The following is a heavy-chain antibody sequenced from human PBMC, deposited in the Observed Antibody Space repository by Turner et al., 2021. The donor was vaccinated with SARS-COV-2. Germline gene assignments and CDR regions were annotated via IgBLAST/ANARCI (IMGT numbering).Heavy chain of an antibody. CDR1: GYTLIELS. V-gene: IGHV1-24*01. J-gene: IGHJ4*02. D-gene: IGHD2-21*02. Sequence: QVQLVQSGAGVKKPGDSVKVSCKVSGYTLIELSMHWVRLGSGKGLEWMGGFEPEEGETIYAQKFQGRVTMTEDTSTDTAYMELSSLRSEDTAVYYCATGYAYCGADCSIDYWGQGTLVTVSS. CDR3: ATGYAYCGADCSIDY. CDR2: FEPEEGET.